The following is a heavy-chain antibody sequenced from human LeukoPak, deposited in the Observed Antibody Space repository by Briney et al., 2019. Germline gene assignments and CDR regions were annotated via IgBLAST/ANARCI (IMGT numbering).Heavy chain of an antibody. D-gene: IGHD6-19*01. CDR2: INTDGTVT. J-gene: IGHJ4*02. V-gene: IGHV3-74*01. Sequence: PGGSLRLSCAASGFTFSKYWMLWVRQAPGKGLGSVSRINTDGTVTTYADSVKGRFTVSRDNADNTMFLQMDSVRDEDTALYYCATKQWLAPPPDSWGQGTPVTVSS. CDR3: ATKQWLAPPPDS. CDR1: GFTFSKYW.